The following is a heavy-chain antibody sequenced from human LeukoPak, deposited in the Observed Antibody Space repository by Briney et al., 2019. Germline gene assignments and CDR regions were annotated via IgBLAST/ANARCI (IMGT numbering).Heavy chain of an antibody. J-gene: IGHJ4*02. V-gene: IGHV4-59*01. CDR3: ARSGYSYGTGYYFDY. Sequence: SETLSLTCTVSGGSISSYYWSWIRLPPGKGLEWIGYIYYTGATYYNPSLKSRVTISLDTSKNQFSLKLSSVTAADAAVYYCARSGYSYGTGYYFDYWGQGALVTVSP. CDR2: IYYTGAT. D-gene: IGHD5-18*01. CDR1: GGSISSYY.